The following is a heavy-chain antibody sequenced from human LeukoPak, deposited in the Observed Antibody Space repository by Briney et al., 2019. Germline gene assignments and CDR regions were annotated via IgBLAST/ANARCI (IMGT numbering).Heavy chain of an antibody. CDR3: ARATILTGYSFDY. CDR2: IYYSGST. CDR1: GDSLSSGYYY. D-gene: IGHD3-9*01. V-gene: IGHV4-61*01. Sequence: SETLSLTCTVSGDSLSSGYYYWSWIRQPPGKGLEWIGYIYYSGSTYYNPSLKSRVTISVDTSKNQFSLKLSSVTAADTAVYYCARATILTGYSFDYWGQGTLVTVSS. J-gene: IGHJ4*02.